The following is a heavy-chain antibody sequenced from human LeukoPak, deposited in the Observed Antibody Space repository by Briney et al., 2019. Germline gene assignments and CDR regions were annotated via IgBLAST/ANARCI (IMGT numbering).Heavy chain of an antibody. CDR1: GGSISSGGYY. V-gene: IGHV4-31*03. CDR3: ARGGRNLGYCSSTSCSAFDY. Sequence: SETLSLTCTVSGGSISSGGYYWSWIRQHPGKGLEWIGYIYYSGSTYYNPSLKSRVTISVDTSKNQFSLKLSSVTAADTAVYYCARGGRNLGYCSSTSCSAFDYWGQGTLVTVSS. J-gene: IGHJ4*02. D-gene: IGHD2-2*01. CDR2: IYYSGST.